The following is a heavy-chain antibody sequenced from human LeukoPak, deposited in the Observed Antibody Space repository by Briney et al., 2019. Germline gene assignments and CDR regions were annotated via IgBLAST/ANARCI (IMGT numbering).Heavy chain of an antibody. J-gene: IGHJ3*02. Sequence: PGGSLRLSCAASGFTFSSYSMNWVRQAPGKGLEWVSYISSSSTIYYADSVKGRFAISRDNAKNSLYLQMNSLRDEDTAVYYCAREDDATDLMCAFDIWGQGTMVTVSS. CDR1: GFTFSSYS. CDR2: ISSSSTI. CDR3: AREDDATDLMCAFDI. V-gene: IGHV3-48*02.